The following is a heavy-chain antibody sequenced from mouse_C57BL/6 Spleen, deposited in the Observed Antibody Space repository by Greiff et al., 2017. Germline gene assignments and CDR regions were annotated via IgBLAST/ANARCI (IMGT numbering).Heavy chain of an antibody. CDR2: INPSSGYT. Sequence: VQLQQSGAELARPGASVKMSCKASGYTFTSYTMHWVKQRPGQGLEWIGYINPSSGYTKYNQKFKDKATLTADNSSSTAYMQRSSLTSEDAAVYYCERSDYGSSFAYWGHGTTLTVSS. D-gene: IGHD1-1*01. CDR1: GYTFTSYT. V-gene: IGHV1-4*01. J-gene: IGHJ2*01. CDR3: ERSDYGSSFAY.